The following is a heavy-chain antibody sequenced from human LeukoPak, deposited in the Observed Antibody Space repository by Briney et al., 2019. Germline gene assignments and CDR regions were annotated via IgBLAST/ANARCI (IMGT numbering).Heavy chain of an antibody. CDR1: GFTFSSYG. D-gene: IGHD3-10*01. V-gene: IGHV3-30*18. J-gene: IGHJ4*02. CDR2: ISCDGSNK. CDR3: AKPMVRGVGLFDY. Sequence: GGSLRHSCAASGFTFSSYGMHWVRQAPGKGLEWVSVISCDGSNKYYADSVKGRFTISRDNSKNTLYLQMNSLRAEDTAVYYCAKPMVRGVGLFDYWGQGTLVTVSS.